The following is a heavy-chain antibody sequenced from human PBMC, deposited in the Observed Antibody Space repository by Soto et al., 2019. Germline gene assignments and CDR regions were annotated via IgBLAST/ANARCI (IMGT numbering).Heavy chain of an antibody. Sequence: EVQLSESGGGVVQPGGSLRLSCAASGLTFSRADLSWVRQAPGKGLEWVSAISGSGGDIHYADSVKGRFTVSRDNPKNTLFLQMSSLRVEDTAIYYCATHSWDHWGQGTLVTVSS. J-gene: IGHJ4*02. CDR3: ATHSWDH. CDR2: ISGSGGDI. V-gene: IGHV3-23*01. CDR1: GLTFSRAD.